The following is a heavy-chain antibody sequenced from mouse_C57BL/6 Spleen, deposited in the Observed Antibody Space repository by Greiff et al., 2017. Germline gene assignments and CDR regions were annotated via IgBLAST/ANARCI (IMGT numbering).Heavy chain of an antibody. J-gene: IGHJ2*01. Sequence: QVQLQESGAELVRPGTSVKVSCKASGYAFTNYLIEWVKQSPGQGLDWIGVINPGSGGTNYNEKFKGKATLTADKSSSTAYRQLSSLTSEDSAVYFCAREGATVVGDYWGQGTTLTVSS. CDR3: AREGATVVGDY. CDR2: INPGSGGT. D-gene: IGHD1-1*01. CDR1: GYAFTNYL. V-gene: IGHV1-54*01.